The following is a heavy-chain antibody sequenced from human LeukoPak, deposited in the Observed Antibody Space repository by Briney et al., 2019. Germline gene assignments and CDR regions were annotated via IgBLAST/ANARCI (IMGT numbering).Heavy chain of an antibody. CDR3: ARDRLAVAGNYYYYYGMDV. J-gene: IGHJ6*02. D-gene: IGHD6-19*01. CDR2: IYSGGST. V-gene: IGHV3-53*01. Sequence: GGSLRLSCAASGFTVSSNYMSWVRQAPGKGLEWVSVIYSGGSTYYADSVKGRFTISRDNPKNTLYLQMNSLRAEDTAVYYCARDRLAVAGNYYYYYGMDVWGQGTTVTVSS. CDR1: GFTVSSNY.